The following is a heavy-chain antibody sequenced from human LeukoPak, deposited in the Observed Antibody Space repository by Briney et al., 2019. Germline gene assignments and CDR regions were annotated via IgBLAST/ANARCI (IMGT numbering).Heavy chain of an antibody. Sequence: PGGSLRLSCAASGFTFSSYGMHWVRQAPGKGLEWVAFIRYDGSNKYYADSVKGRFTISRDNSKNTLYLQMNSLRAEDTAVYYCARGALGGSGSYPDNWFDPWGQGTLVTVSS. V-gene: IGHV3-30*02. CDR1: GFTFSSYG. J-gene: IGHJ5*02. CDR2: IRYDGSNK. D-gene: IGHD3-10*01. CDR3: ARGALGGSGSYPDNWFDP.